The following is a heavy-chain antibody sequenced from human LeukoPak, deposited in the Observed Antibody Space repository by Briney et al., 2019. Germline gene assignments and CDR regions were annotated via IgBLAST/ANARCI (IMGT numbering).Heavy chain of an antibody. J-gene: IGHJ4*02. Sequence: ASVRVSCKASGYTFTSYGISWVRQAPGQGLEWVGWISAYNGNTNYAQKLQGRVTMTTDTSTSTAYMELRSLRSDDTAVYYCAREYVAGSSSDYWGQGTLVTVSS. CDR3: AREYVAGSSSDY. D-gene: IGHD6-19*01. CDR1: GYTFTSYG. V-gene: IGHV1-18*01. CDR2: ISAYNGNT.